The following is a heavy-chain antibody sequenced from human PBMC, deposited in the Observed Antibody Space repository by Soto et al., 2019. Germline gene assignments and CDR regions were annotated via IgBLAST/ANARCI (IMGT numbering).Heavy chain of an antibody. CDR3: ARGSHYYGSGSSSLLDY. V-gene: IGHV3-33*08. Sequence: GGSLRLSCAASGFTFSSYGMHWVRQAPGKGLEWVAVIWYDGSNKYYADSVKDRFTISRDNSKNTLYLQMNSLRAEDTAVYYCARGSHYYGSGSSSLLDYWGQGTLVTVSS. D-gene: IGHD3-10*01. J-gene: IGHJ4*02. CDR1: GFTFSSYG. CDR2: IWYDGSNK.